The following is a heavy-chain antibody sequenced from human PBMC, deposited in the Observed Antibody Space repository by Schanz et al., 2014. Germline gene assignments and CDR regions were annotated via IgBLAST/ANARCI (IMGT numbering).Heavy chain of an antibody. J-gene: IGHJ4*02. CDR3: VRDELLWFGEVLSLDY. CDR2: VSRSTPDI. D-gene: IGHD3-10*01. Sequence: EVQLAESGGGLVQPGGSLRLSCAASGFTFSGFWMTWVRQAPGKGLEWVSYVSRSTPDIYYADSVKGRFTMSRDNAKNSVFLQMNSLRAEDTALYYCVRDELLWFGEVLSLDYWGQGALVTVSS. CDR1: GFTFSGFW. V-gene: IGHV3-48*01.